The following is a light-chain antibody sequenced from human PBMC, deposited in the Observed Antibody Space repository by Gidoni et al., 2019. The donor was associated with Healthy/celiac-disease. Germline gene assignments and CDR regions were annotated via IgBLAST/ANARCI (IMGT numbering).Light chain of an antibody. CDR2: MAS. CDR3: QQYNSYLGT. Sequence: DIQMTQSPSTLSASVGDRVTITCRASQSISSWLAWYQQKPGKAPTLLIYMASSLESGVPSRFSGSGSGTEFTLTISSLQPDDFATYYCQQYNSYLGTFGQGTKVEIK. V-gene: IGKV1-5*03. J-gene: IGKJ1*01. CDR1: QSISSW.